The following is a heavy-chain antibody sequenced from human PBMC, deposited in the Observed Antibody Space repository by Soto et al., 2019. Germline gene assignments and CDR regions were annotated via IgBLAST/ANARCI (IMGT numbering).Heavy chain of an antibody. V-gene: IGHV4-31*03. J-gene: IGHJ4*02. CDR1: GGSISSGGYN. D-gene: IGHD5-12*01. CDR2: IYYSGST. CDR3: ARGSGYAHFDY. Sequence: SETLSLTCTVSGGSISSGGYNWSWIRQHAGKGLEWIRYIYYSGSTYHNPSLKSRVTISVDTSKNQFSLKLSSVTAPDTAGYYWARGSGYAHFDYGGQGTRVTVSS.